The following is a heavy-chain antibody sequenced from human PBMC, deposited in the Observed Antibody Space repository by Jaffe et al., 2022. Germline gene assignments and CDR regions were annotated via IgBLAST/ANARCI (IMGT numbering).Heavy chain of an antibody. D-gene: IGHD6-13*01. V-gene: IGHV1-2*02. CDR2: INPNSGGT. CDR3: ARYSSSWYPYNWFDP. CDR1: GYTFTGYY. Sequence: QVQLVQSGAEVKKPGASVKVSCKASGYTFTGYYMHWVRQAPGQGLEWMGWINPNSGGTNYAQKFQGRVTMTRDTSISTAYMELSRLRSDDTAVYYCARYSSSWYPYNWFDPWGQGTLVTVSS. J-gene: IGHJ5*02.